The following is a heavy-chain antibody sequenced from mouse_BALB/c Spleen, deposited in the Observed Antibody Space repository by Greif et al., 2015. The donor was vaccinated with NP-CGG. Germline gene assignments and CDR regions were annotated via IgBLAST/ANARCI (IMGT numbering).Heavy chain of an antibody. CDR1: GYTFTDYY. CDR3: ARRTGTEAMDY. Sequence: QVHVKQSGPELVKPGASVKISCKASGYTFTDYYINWVKQKPGQGLEWIGWIYPGSGNTKYNEKFKGKATLTVDTSSSTAYMQLSSVTSEDTAVYFCARRTGTEAMDYWGQGTSVTVSS. CDR2: IYPGSGNT. J-gene: IGHJ4*01. D-gene: IGHD4-1*01. V-gene: IGHV1-84*02.